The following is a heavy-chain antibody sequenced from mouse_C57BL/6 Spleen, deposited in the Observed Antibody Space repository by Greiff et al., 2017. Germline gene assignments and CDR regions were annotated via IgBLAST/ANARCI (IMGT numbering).Heavy chain of an antibody. D-gene: IGHD2-3*01. Sequence: QVQLQQPGAELVMPGASVKLSCKASGYTFTSYWMHWVKQRPGQGLEWIGEIDPSDSYTNYNQKFKGKSTLTVDKSSSTAYMQLSSLTSEDSAVYYCARIRDGYYFDYGGQGTTLTVSS. V-gene: IGHV1-69*01. CDR3: ARIRDGYYFDY. J-gene: IGHJ2*01. CDR1: GYTFTSYW. CDR2: IDPSDSYT.